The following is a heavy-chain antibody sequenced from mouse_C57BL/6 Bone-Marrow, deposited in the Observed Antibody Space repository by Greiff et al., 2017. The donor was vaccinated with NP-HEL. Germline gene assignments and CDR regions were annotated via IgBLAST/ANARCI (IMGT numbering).Heavy chain of an antibody. J-gene: IGHJ4*01. CDR3: ARTTTVVAKGMDY. D-gene: IGHD1-1*01. Sequence: EVQGVESGGGLVQPGGSLKLSCAASGFTFSDYGMAWVRQAPRKGPEWVAFISNLAYSIYYADTVTGRFTISRENAKNTLYLEMSSLRSEDTAMYYCARTTTVVAKGMDYWGQGTSVTVSS. CDR1: GFTFSDYG. CDR2: ISNLAYSI. V-gene: IGHV5-15*01.